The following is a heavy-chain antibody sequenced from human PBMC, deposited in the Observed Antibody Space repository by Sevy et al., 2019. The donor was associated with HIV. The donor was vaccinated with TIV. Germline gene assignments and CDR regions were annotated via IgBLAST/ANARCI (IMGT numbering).Heavy chain of an antibody. V-gene: IGHV3-30*18. Sequence: GGSLRLSCAASGFNFSSYGMHWVRQAPGKGLEWVAVISYDGSNKYYADSVKGRFTISRDNSKNTLYLQMNSLRAEDTAVYYCAKVDSTGRRGYFDYWGQGTLVTVSS. CDR3: AKVDSTGRRGYFDY. J-gene: IGHJ4*02. D-gene: IGHD1-1*01. CDR2: ISYDGSNK. CDR1: GFNFSSYG.